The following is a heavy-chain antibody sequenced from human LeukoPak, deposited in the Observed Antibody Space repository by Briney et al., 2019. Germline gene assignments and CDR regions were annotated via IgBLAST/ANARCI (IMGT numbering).Heavy chain of an antibody. CDR1: GYSFTSYD. V-gene: IGHV1-8*01. D-gene: IGHD6-13*01. CDR3: AREGGTSWAQDY. J-gene: IGHJ4*02. Sequence: GASVKVSCKASGYSFTSYDINWVRQATGQGLEWVGWMNPNTGHTGYAQNFQGRVTMTRNTSISTAYMELSSLRCEDTAVYYCAREGGTSWAQDYWGQGTLVTVSS. CDR2: MNPNTGHT.